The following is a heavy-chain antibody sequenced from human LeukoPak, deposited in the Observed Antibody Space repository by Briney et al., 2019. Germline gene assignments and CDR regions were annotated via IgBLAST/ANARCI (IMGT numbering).Heavy chain of an antibody. CDR3: ATIYSNFDAFDI. D-gene: IGHD4-11*01. CDR1: GFTFSSYA. CDR2: ISGSGGST. J-gene: IGHJ3*02. V-gene: IGHV3-23*01. Sequence: GGSLRLSCAASGFTFSSYAMSWVRQAPGKGLEWVSAISGSGGSTYYADSVKGRFTISRDNAKNSLYLQMNSLRAEDTAVYYCATIYSNFDAFDIWGQGTMVTVSS.